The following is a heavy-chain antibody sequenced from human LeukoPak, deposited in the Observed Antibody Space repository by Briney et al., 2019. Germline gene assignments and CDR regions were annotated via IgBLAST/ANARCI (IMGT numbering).Heavy chain of an antibody. V-gene: IGHV3-64*01. Sequence: GGSLRLSCAVSGFSFSSYTMHWVRQAPGKGLEYVSAISSSGGSTYYVNSVKGRFTISRDNSKNTLYLQMGSLRAEDMAVYYCARRGSYSAEYFQHWGQGTLVTVSS. J-gene: IGHJ1*01. CDR2: ISSSGGST. CDR3: ARRGSYSAEYFQH. D-gene: IGHD1-26*01. CDR1: GFSFSSYT.